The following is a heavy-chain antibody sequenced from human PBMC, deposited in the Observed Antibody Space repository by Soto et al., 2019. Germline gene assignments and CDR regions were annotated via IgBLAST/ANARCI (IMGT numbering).Heavy chain of an antibody. CDR1: GYTFTNYW. J-gene: IGHJ5*02. V-gene: IGHV5-51*01. D-gene: IGHD6-25*01. CDR2: IYPGDSDT. CDR3: ARPLSSGPGNNWFDP. Sequence: PGESLKISCKGSGYTFTNYWIAWVRQMPGKGLEWMGIIYPGDSDTRYSPSFQGQVTISSDRSISTAYLQWSSLKASDTAVYFCARPLSSGPGNNWFDPWGQGTLVTVSS.